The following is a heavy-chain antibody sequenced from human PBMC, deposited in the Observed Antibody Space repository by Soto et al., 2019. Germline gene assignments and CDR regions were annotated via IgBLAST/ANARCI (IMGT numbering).Heavy chain of an antibody. V-gene: IGHV4-34*01. CDR2: TNHSGRT. CDR3: ARGPIRGYFDY. J-gene: IGHJ4*02. Sequence: QVQLQQWGAGLLKPSETLSLTCAVYGGSFSGYYWSWIRQPPGKGLAWIGETNHSGRTNYNPSLKSRVSISVDTAKNQFSLKLSSVTAADTAVYYCARGPIRGYFDYWGQGTLVPVSS. CDR1: GGSFSGYY.